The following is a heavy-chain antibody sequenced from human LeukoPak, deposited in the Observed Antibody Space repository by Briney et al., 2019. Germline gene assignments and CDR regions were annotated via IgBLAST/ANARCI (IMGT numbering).Heavy chain of an antibody. CDR3: ARENFEYGSGTYDY. D-gene: IGHD3-10*01. CDR2: IYYSGST. Sequence: SESLSLTCAVSGASISSYYWSWIRQPPGKGLEWIGYIYYSGSTNYNPSLKSRVTISVDTFKNQFSLKLSSVTAADTAMYYCARENFEYGSGTYDYWGQGTLVTVSS. J-gene: IGHJ4*02. CDR1: GASISSYY. V-gene: IGHV4-59*01.